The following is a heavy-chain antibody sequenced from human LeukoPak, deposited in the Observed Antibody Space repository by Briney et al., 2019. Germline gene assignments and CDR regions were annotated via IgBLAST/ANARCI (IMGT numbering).Heavy chain of an antibody. CDR3: ARSFPYYYGSGSFKYYFDY. CDR1: GFSLSTSGVG. D-gene: IGHD3-10*01. J-gene: IGHJ4*02. CDR2: IYWDDDK. V-gene: IGHV2-5*02. Sequence: SGPTLAKPTQTLTLTCTFSGFSLSTSGVGVGWIRQPAGKALEWLALIYWDDDKRYSPSLKSRLTITKDTSKNQVVLTMTNMDPVDTATYYCARSFPYYYGSGSFKYYFDYWGQGTLVTVSS.